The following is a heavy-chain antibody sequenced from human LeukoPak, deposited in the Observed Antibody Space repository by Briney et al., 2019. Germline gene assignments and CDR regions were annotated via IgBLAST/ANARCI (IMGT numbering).Heavy chain of an antibody. CDR2: LSSSGTTI. CDR3: ARRAGAYSHPYDY. V-gene: IGHV3-48*03. CDR1: GFTFSSYE. D-gene: IGHD4/OR15-4a*01. Sequence: GGSLRLSCTASGFTFSSYEMTWVRQAPGQGLEWVSYLSSSGTTIYYADAVKGRFTISRDNAKNSLYLQMNSLRAEDTAVYYCARRAGAYSHPYDYWGQGTLVTVSS. J-gene: IGHJ4*02.